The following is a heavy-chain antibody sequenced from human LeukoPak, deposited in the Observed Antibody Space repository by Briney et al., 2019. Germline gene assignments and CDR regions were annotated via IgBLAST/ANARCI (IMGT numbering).Heavy chain of an antibody. CDR3: ARRPGYYYDSSGLS. V-gene: IGHV4-39*01. J-gene: IGHJ4*02. CDR2: ISYSGST. CDR1: VGSISSSTYY. D-gene: IGHD3-22*01. Sequence: SETLSLTCTVSVGSISSSTYYWGWIRQPPGRGLEWIGSISYSGSTYYNPSLKSRVTISVDTSKNQFSLRLSSVTTADTAVYYCARRPGYYYDSSGLSWGQGTLVTVSS.